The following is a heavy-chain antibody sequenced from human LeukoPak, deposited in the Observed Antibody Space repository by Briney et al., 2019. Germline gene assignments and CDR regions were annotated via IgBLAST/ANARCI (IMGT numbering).Heavy chain of an antibody. Sequence: GGSLRLSCAASGFTVSSNYMSWVRQAPGKGLEWVSVIYSGGSTYYADSVTGRFTISRDNSKNTLYLQMNSLRAEDTAVYYCARDAHGGGYYFDYWGQGTLVTVSS. CDR3: ARDAHGGGYYFDY. V-gene: IGHV3-66*01. J-gene: IGHJ4*02. CDR2: IYSGGST. D-gene: IGHD2-15*01. CDR1: GFTVSSNY.